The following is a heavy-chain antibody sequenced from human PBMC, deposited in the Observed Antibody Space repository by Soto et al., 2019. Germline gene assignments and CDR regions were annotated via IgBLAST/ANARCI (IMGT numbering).Heavy chain of an antibody. V-gene: IGHV1-18*01. CDR2: INVYNGNI. CDR1: GYTFYTYG. CDR3: ARGGYYGSGSYYIYFDF. D-gene: IGHD3-10*01. Sequence: QVQLVQSEPEVKKPGASVKISCKTFGYTFYTYGISWVRQAPGQGLEWMGWINVYNGNINYAQNVQGRVTLTTDTSTNTAYMELRSLRSDATAVYFCARGGYYGSGSYYIYFDFWGQGTLVTVSS. J-gene: IGHJ4*02.